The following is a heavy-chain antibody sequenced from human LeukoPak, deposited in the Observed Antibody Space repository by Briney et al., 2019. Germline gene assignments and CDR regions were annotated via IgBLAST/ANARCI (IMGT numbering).Heavy chain of an antibody. V-gene: IGHV4-39*07. CDR1: GGSISSSSYY. J-gene: IGHJ4*02. D-gene: IGHD1-26*01. Sequence: SETLSLTCTVSGGSISSSSYYWGWIRQPPGKGLEWIGSIYYSGSTNYNPSLKSRVTISVDTSKNQFSLKLSSVTAADTAVYYCARRRLLGRGNLDYWGQGTLVTVSS. CDR3: ARRRLLGRGNLDY. CDR2: IYYSGST.